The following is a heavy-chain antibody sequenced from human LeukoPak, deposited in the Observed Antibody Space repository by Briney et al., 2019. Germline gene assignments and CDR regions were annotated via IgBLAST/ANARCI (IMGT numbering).Heavy chain of an antibody. Sequence: GESLKISCKGSGYSFASYWIGWVRQMPGKGLEWVGIIYPGDSDTRYSPSFQGQVTISVDKSISTAYLQWSSLQASDTAMYYCATPTPSYYSTGYRYWGQGTLVTVSS. CDR2: IYPGDSDT. CDR1: GYSFASYW. D-gene: IGHD3-22*01. V-gene: IGHV5-51*01. CDR3: ATPTPSYYSTGYRY. J-gene: IGHJ4*02.